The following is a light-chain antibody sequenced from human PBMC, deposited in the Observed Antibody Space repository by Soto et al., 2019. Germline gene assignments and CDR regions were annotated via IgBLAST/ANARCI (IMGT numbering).Light chain of an antibody. CDR2: GAS. CDR3: QQYHSSPRT. Sequence: EIVLTQSPGTLSLSPGERATLSCRASQSFGSGFLAWYQQKPGQAPRLVIYGASSRATGIPDRFSGSGSGTDFTLTINRLEPEDFAVYYCQQYHSSPRTFGQGTKVEFK. CDR1: QSFGSGF. V-gene: IGKV3-20*01. J-gene: IGKJ1*01.